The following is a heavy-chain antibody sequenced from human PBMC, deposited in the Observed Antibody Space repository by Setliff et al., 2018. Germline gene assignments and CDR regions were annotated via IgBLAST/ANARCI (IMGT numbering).Heavy chain of an antibody. CDR2: INHSGST. CDR1: GGSFSTYY. Sequence: SETLSLTCAVYGGSFSTYYWIWIRQPPGKGLEWIGEINHSGSTNYNPSLKSRVTISVDTSKNQFSLRLSSVTAADTAVYYCARLRKSTTAIDYWGQGTLVTVSS. V-gene: IGHV4-34*01. J-gene: IGHJ4*02. CDR3: ARLRKSTTAIDY. D-gene: IGHD1-26*01.